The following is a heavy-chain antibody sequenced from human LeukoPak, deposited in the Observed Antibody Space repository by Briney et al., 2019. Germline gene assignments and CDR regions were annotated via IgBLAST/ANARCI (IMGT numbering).Heavy chain of an antibody. J-gene: IGHJ4*02. CDR1: GFTFSSYW. V-gene: IGHV3-48*04. D-gene: IGHD6-13*01. CDR2: ISSSGSTI. Sequence: GGSLRLACAASGFTFSSYWMSWVRQAPGKGREWVSYISSSGSTIYYAASVKGRFTISRDNAKNSLYLQMNSLRAEDTAVYYCARAQQLATAGFFDYWGQGTLVTVSS. CDR3: ARAQQLATAGFFDY.